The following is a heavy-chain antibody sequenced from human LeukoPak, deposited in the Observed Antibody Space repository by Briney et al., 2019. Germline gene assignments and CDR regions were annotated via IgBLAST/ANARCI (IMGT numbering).Heavy chain of an antibody. CDR2: INPNSGGT. Sequence: ASVKVSCKASGYTFTGYYMHWVRQAPGQGLEWMGWINPNSGGTNYAQKLQGRVTMTRDTSISTAYMELSRLRSDDTAVYYCARGRITIFGVVIPRDAFDIWGQGTMVTVSS. V-gene: IGHV1-2*02. CDR1: GYTFTGYY. J-gene: IGHJ3*02. CDR3: ARGRITIFGVVIPRDAFDI. D-gene: IGHD3-3*01.